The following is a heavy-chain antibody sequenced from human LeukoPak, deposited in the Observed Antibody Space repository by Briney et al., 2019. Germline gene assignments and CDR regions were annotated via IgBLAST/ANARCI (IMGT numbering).Heavy chain of an antibody. V-gene: IGHV3-66*01. CDR2: IYSGGST. CDR3: ARTAAAWVPMDV. Sequence: GGSLRLSCAASGFTVSSNYMSWVRQAPGKGLEWVSVIYSGGSTYYADSVKGRFTISRDNSKNTLYLQMNSLRAEDTAVYYCARTAAAWVPMDVWGKGTTVTVSS. J-gene: IGHJ6*03. CDR1: GFTVSSNY. D-gene: IGHD6-13*01.